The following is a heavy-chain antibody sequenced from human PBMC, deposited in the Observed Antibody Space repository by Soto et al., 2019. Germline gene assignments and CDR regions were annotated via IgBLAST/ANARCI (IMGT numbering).Heavy chain of an antibody. CDR2: LYYSGNT. V-gene: IGHV4-59*01. CDR1: GGSISPFY. D-gene: IGHD2-15*01. J-gene: IGHJ4*02. CDR3: ARVGGVAARTFDY. Sequence: SETLSLTCTVSGGSISPFYWSWVRQPPGKGLEWIGYLYYSGNTNYNPSLKSRVTISVDASKNQVSLRLTSVTAADTAVYYCARVGGVAARTFDYWGQGTVVTAPQ.